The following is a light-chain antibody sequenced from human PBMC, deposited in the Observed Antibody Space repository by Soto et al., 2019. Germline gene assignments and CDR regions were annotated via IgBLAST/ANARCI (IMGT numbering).Light chain of an antibody. J-gene: IGKJ1*01. CDR2: DAS. CDR1: QSISSW. V-gene: IGKV1-5*01. CDR3: QQYSSYWT. Sequence: IEMTQSPSSLSASVGDRFTITCRASQSISSWLAWYQQKPGKAPKVLIYDASNLKSGVPSRFSGSGSGTEFTLTISSLQPDDSATYHCQQYSSYWTFGQGTNVDIK.